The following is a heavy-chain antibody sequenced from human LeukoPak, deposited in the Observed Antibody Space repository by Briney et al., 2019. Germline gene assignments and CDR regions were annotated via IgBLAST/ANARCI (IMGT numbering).Heavy chain of an antibody. CDR1: GFTFSSYA. CDR3: ARKGYYYDSSGYPDI. CDR2: ISYDGSNK. J-gene: IGHJ3*02. V-gene: IGHV3-30*04. Sequence: PGGSLRLSCAASGFTFSSYAMHWVRQAPGKGLEWVAVISYDGSNKYCADSVKGRFTISRDNSKNTLYLQMNSLRAEDTAVYYCARKGYYYDSSGYPDIWGQGTMVTVSS. D-gene: IGHD3-22*01.